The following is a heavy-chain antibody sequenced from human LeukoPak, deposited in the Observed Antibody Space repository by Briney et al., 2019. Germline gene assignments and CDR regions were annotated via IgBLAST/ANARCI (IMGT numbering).Heavy chain of an antibody. CDR1: GFTFSTYG. CDR3: ARDYTPGIVGAHDAFDI. V-gene: IGHV3-33*01. Sequence: GGSLRLSCAASGFTFSTYGMHWVRQAPGKGLEWVAVIWYDGSNKYYADSLKGRFTISRDNSKNALFLQMNSLRVGDTAVYYYARDYTPGIVGAHDAFDIWGQGTMVTVSS. D-gene: IGHD1-26*01. CDR2: IWYDGSNK. J-gene: IGHJ3*02.